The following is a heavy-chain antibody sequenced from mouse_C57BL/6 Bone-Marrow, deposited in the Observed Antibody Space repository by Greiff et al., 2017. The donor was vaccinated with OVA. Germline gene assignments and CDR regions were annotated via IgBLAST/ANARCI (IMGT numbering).Heavy chain of an antibody. Sequence: ESGPGILQPSQTLSLTCSFSGFSLSTFGMGVGWIRQPSGKGLEWLAHIWWDDDKYYNPALKSRLTISKDTSKNQVFLKIANVDTADTATYYCARSYYGSSPPYAMDYWGQGTSVTVSS. J-gene: IGHJ4*01. CDR2: IWWDDDK. CDR3: ARSYYGSSPPYAMDY. CDR1: GFSLSTFGMG. D-gene: IGHD1-1*01. V-gene: IGHV8-8*01.